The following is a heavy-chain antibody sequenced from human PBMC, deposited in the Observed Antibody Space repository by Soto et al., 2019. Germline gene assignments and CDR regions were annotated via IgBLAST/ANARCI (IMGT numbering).Heavy chain of an antibody. Sequence: EVQLVESGGGLVQPGGSLRLSCAASGFTFSSYEMNWVRQAPGKGLEWVSYISSSGSTIYYADSVKGRFTISRDNAKNSLYLQMNSLRAEDTAVYYCARDRPPRPQWLPRASEYFQHRGQGTLVTVSS. CDR1: GFTFSSYE. J-gene: IGHJ1*01. CDR3: ARDRPPRPQWLPRASEYFQH. CDR2: ISSSGSTI. D-gene: IGHD6-19*01. V-gene: IGHV3-48*03.